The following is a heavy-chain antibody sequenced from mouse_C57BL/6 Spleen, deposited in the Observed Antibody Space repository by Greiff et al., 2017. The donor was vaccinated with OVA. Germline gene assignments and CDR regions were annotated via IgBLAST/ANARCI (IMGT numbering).Heavy chain of an antibody. V-gene: IGHV1-42*01. CDR1: GYSFTGYY. Sequence: VQLKQSGPELVKPGASVTISCKASGYSFTGYYMNWVKQSPEKSLEWIGEINPSTGGTTYNQKFKAKATLTVDKSSSTAYMQLKSLTSEDSAVYYCARTGYDYEAWFAYWGQGTLVTVSA. J-gene: IGHJ3*01. CDR3: ARTGYDYEAWFAY. CDR2: INPSTGGT. D-gene: IGHD2-4*01.